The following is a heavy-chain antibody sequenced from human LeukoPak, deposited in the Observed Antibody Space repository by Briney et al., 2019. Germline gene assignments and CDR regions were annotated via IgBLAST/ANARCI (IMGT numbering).Heavy chain of an antibody. Sequence: PSETLSLTCAVYGVSFSGYYWSWIPQPPGKGLEWIGEINHSGSTNHNPSLKSRVTISVDTSKNQFSLKLSSVTAADTAVYYGARGRAAAGTARLDYWGQGTLVTVSS. CDR2: INHSGST. CDR1: GVSFSGYY. CDR3: ARGRAAAGTARLDY. J-gene: IGHJ4*02. V-gene: IGHV4-34*01. D-gene: IGHD6-13*01.